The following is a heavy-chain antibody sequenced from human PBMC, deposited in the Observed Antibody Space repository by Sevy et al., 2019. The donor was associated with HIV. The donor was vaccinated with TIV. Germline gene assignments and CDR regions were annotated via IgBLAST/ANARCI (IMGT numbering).Heavy chain of an antibody. V-gene: IGHV3-23*01. CDR1: GFTFSGFA. CDR3: AKKMGGGTGMAFLVDY. CDR2: ISGTGDYT. Sequence: GGFLRLSCAASGFTFSGFAMGWVRQAPGKGLDWISVISGTGDYTYYADSVKGRFTISRDNSKNTLFLQMNSLRAEDTAIFYCAKKMGGGTGMAFLVDYWGHGTLVTVSS. D-gene: IGHD5-18*01. J-gene: IGHJ4*01.